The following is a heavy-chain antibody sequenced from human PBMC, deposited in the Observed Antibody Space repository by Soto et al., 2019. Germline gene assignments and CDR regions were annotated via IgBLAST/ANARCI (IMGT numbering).Heavy chain of an antibody. Sequence: EVQLVESGGGLVQPGGSLRLSCAASGFTFSSYDMHWVRQVTGKGLEWVAGISIAGGTHYADSVKGRFTISKENAENSLYQQKNSLRVGDTGVYYCARELEMYGYWNFDLWGRGTLVTVSS. J-gene: IGHJ2*01. D-gene: IGHD2-8*02. CDR3: ARELEMYGYWNFDL. V-gene: IGHV3-13*01. CDR2: ISIAGGT. CDR1: GFTFSSYD.